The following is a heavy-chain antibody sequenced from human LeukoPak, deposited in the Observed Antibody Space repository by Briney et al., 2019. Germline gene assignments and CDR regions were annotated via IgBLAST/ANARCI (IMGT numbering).Heavy chain of an antibody. CDR3: ARQTAMGRSGDY. D-gene: IGHD5-18*01. CDR2: IDPSDSET. Sequence: GESLKISCKASGYSFTSYWIGWVRQMPGKSLELMGIIDPSDSETRYTPSFQGQVTISVDKSLTTADLQWNSLKASDTAMYYCARQTAMGRSGDYWGQGTLVTVSS. CDR1: GYSFTSYW. V-gene: IGHV5-51*01. J-gene: IGHJ4*02.